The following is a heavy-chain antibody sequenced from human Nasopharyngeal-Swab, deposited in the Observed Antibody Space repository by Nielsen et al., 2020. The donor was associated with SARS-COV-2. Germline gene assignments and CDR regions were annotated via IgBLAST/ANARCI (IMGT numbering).Heavy chain of an antibody. CDR3: ARDKGDGYNSFDY. V-gene: IGHV4-59*01. D-gene: IGHD5-24*01. Sequence: SETLSLTCTVSGGSISSYYWSWIRQPPGRGLEWIGYIYYSGSTNYNPSLKSRVTISVDTSKNQFSLKLSSVTAADTAVYYCARDKGDGYNSFDYWGQGTLVTVSS. CDR1: GGSISSYY. CDR2: IYYSGST. J-gene: IGHJ4*02.